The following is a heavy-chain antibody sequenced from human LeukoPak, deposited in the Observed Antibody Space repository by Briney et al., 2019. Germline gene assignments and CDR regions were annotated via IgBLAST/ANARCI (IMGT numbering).Heavy chain of an antibody. Sequence: SETLSLTCTVSGGSISSYYWGWIRQPPGKGLEWIGNMYYSGSTYYNPSLKSRVAISVDTSKNQFSLKLSSVTAADTAVYYCARISKTLAYCGGDCYYWGQGTLVTVSS. J-gene: IGHJ4*02. D-gene: IGHD2-21*02. CDR2: MYYSGST. V-gene: IGHV4-39*01. CDR3: ARISKTLAYCGGDCYY. CDR1: GGSISSYY.